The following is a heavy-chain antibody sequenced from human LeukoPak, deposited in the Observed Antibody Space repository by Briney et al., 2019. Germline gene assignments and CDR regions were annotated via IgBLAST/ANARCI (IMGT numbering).Heavy chain of an antibody. CDR3: AREASSVTTFVERWFDP. Sequence: ASVKVSCKASGYTFTSYDINWVRQATGQGLEWLGWMNPNSGSTSYAQKFQGRVTMTRDTSTSTVYMELSSLRSEDTAVYYCAREASSVTTFVERWFDPWGQGTLVTVSS. D-gene: IGHD4-17*01. V-gene: IGHV1-8*01. CDR1: GYTFTSYD. J-gene: IGHJ5*02. CDR2: MNPNSGST.